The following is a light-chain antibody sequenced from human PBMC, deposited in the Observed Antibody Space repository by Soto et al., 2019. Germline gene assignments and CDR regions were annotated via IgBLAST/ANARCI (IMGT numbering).Light chain of an antibody. V-gene: IGKV1-39*01. Sequence: DIALTRSPSTLSASLGDRVPITCRASQGITNWLALYQQKPGKAPKLLIYAASGLPSGVPSRFSGSGSGTDFTLTISSLQPEDFATYYCQQSYSTPPTFGGGTKVDIK. CDR1: QGITNW. J-gene: IGKJ4*01. CDR3: QQSYSTPPT. CDR2: AAS.